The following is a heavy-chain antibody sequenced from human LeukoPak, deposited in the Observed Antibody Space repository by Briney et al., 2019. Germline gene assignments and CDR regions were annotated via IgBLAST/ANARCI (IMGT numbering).Heavy chain of an antibody. Sequence: GGSLRLSCTASGFTFGDYAMSWVRQAHGKGLEWVGFIRSKAYGGTTEYAASVKGRFTISRDDSKSIAYLQMNSLKTEDTAVYYCVRVVTRVIFDYWGQGTLVTVSS. CDR2: IRSKAYGGTT. CDR1: GFTFGDYA. D-gene: IGHD5-18*01. J-gene: IGHJ4*02. CDR3: VRVVTRVIFDY. V-gene: IGHV3-49*04.